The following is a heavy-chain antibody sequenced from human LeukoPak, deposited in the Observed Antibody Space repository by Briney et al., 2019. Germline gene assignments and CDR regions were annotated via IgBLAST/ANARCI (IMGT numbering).Heavy chain of an antibody. J-gene: IGHJ6*03. CDR3: ALAAARQVYYYYMDV. CDR1: GYTFTNYG. Sequence: GASVKVSCKASGYTFTNYGISWVRQAPGQGLEWMGWISAYNGNTNYAQKFQGRITMTTDTSTSTAYMELRSLRSDDTAVYYCALAAARQVYYYYMDVWGKGTTVTVSS. CDR2: ISAYNGNT. V-gene: IGHV1-18*01. D-gene: IGHD6-6*01.